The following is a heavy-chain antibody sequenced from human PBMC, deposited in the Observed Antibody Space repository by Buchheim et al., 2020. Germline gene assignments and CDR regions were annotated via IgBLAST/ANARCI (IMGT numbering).Heavy chain of an antibody. CDR1: GGSFSGYY. Sequence: QVQLQQWGAGLFKPSETLSLTCAVYGGSFSGYYWSWIRQPPGKGLEWIGEINHSGSTNYNPSLKSRVTIPVDTPKNQFSLKLSSVTAADTAVYYCARSRVLRFLEWLLYYFDYWGQGTL. CDR3: ARSRVLRFLEWLLYYFDY. CDR2: INHSGST. J-gene: IGHJ4*02. V-gene: IGHV4-34*01. D-gene: IGHD3-3*01.